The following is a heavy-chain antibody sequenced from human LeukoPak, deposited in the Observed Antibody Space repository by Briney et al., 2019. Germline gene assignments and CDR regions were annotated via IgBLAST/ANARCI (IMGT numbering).Heavy chain of an antibody. V-gene: IGHV4-34*01. Sequence: PSETLSLTCAVYGGSFSGYYWSWIRQPPGKGLEWIGEIDHSGSTNYNPSLKSRVTISVDTSKNQFSLKLSSVTAADTAVYYCARIPWVRDIVVVPAAMMPYYYYGMDVWGQGTTVTVSS. CDR2: IDHSGST. CDR3: ARIPWVRDIVVVPAAMMPYYYYGMDV. CDR1: GGSFSGYY. J-gene: IGHJ6*02. D-gene: IGHD2-2*01.